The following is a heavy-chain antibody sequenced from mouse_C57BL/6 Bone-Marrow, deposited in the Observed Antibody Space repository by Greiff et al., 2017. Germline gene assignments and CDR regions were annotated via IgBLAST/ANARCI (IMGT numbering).Heavy chain of an antibody. CDR2: IDPEDGDT. CDR3: TSYYGNYVYYWCFDV. CDR1: GFNIKDAY. D-gene: IGHD2-10*01. Sequence: VQLQQSGAELVRPGASVKLSCTASGFNIKDAYMHWVKQRPEQGLEWIGWIDPEDGDTEYAPKFQGKATMTADTSSNTAYLQLSSLPSEDTAVYCCTSYYGNYVYYWCFDVWGTGTTVTVSS. V-gene: IGHV14-1*01. J-gene: IGHJ1*03.